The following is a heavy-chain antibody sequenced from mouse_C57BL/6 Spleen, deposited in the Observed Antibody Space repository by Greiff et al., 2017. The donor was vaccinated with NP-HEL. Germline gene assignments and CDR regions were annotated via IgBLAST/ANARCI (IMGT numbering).Heavy chain of an antibody. CDR2: IDPENGDT. Sequence: VQLQQSGAELVRPGASVKLSCTASGFNIKDDYMHWVKQRPEQGLEWIGWIDPENGDTEYASKFQGKATITADTSSNTAYLQLSSLTSEDTAVYYCTTRYYGRDYWGQGTTLTVSS. V-gene: IGHV14-4*01. CDR1: GFNIKDDY. D-gene: IGHD1-1*01. CDR3: TTRYYGRDY. J-gene: IGHJ2*01.